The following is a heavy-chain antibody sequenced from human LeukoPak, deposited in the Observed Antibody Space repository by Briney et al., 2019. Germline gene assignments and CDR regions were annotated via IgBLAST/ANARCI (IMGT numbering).Heavy chain of an antibody. V-gene: IGHV1-46*01. CDR2: INPSGGST. CDR3: ARDMDTAMPSNWFDP. Sequence: GALVKVSCKASGYTFTSYYMHWVRQAPGQGLEWMGIINPSGGSTSYAQKFQGRVTMTRDTSTSTVYMELSSLRSEDTAVYYCARDMDTAMPSNWFDPWGQGTLVTVSS. CDR1: GYTFTSYY. J-gene: IGHJ5*02. D-gene: IGHD5-18*01.